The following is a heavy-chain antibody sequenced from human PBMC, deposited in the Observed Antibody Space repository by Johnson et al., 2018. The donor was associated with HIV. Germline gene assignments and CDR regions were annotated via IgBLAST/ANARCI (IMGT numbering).Heavy chain of an antibody. V-gene: IGHV3-33*06. Sequence: QVLLVESGGGVVQPGRSLRLSCAASGVIFSSYGMHWVRQAPGKGLEWVALIWNDGSDKYYADSVKGRFTISRDNSRNTLYLQMNSLRAEDTAVYYCAKVIAVAGRPDAFDVWGQGTIVTVSS. J-gene: IGHJ3*01. D-gene: IGHD6-19*01. CDR3: AKVIAVAGRPDAFDV. CDR2: IWNDGSDK. CDR1: GVIFSSYG.